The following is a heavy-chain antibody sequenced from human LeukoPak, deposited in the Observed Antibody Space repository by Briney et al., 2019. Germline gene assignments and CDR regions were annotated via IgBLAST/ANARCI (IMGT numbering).Heavy chain of an antibody. CDR2: IYYSGST. V-gene: IGHV4-59*01. Sequence: SETLSLTCTVSGGSISSYYWSWIRQPPGKGLEWIGYIYYSGSTNYNPSLKSRVTISVDTSENQFSLKLSSVTAADTAVYYCARDKKGASCYDYWGQGTLVTVSS. CDR1: GGSISSYY. J-gene: IGHJ4*02. D-gene: IGHD2-2*01. CDR3: ARDKKGASCYDY.